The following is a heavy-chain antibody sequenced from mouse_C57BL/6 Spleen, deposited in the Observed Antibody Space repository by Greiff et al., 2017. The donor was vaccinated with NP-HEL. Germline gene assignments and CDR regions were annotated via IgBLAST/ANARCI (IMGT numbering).Heavy chain of an antibody. Sequence: EVQVVESGGGLVKPGGSLKLSCAASGFTFSDYGMHWVRQAPEKGLEWVAYISSGSSTNYYADTVKGRFTISRDNAKNTLFLQMTSLRSEDTAMYYCARGGNSEWFAYWGQGTLVTVSA. D-gene: IGHD2-1*01. CDR2: ISSGSSTN. CDR3: ARGGNSEWFAY. CDR1: GFTFSDYG. V-gene: IGHV5-17*01. J-gene: IGHJ3*01.